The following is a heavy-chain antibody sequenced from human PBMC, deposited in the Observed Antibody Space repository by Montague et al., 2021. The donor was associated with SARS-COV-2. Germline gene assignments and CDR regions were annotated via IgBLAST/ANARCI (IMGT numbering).Heavy chain of an antibody. CDR2: IFFRGTT. D-gene: IGHD2-8*01. Sequence: SETLSLTCAVSGGSISSTTNFWAWLRQPPGKEPEWIGSIFFRGTTYSNPSLKRRVTTSVDTSNNQFSLRLTSMTAADTAAYFCARDSRGGSLYPFFDSWSQGTLVTVSS. V-gene: IGHV4-39*07. J-gene: IGHJ4*02. CDR3: ARDSRGGSLYPFFDS. CDR1: GGSISSTTNF.